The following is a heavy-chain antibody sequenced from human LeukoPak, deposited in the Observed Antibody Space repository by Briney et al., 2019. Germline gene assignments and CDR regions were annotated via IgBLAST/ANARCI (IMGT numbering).Heavy chain of an antibody. Sequence: PSETLSLTCTVSGGSISSSDYYWGWIRQPPGKGLEWIGSMCYSVNTYYNPSLKSRVTMSVDTSKNQFSLKLNSVTAADTAVYYCARHTRYPGIAVAGFDYWGQGTLATVSS. CDR2: MCYSVNT. CDR3: ARHTRYPGIAVAGFDY. V-gene: IGHV4-39*01. CDR1: GGSISSSDYY. J-gene: IGHJ4*02. D-gene: IGHD6-19*01.